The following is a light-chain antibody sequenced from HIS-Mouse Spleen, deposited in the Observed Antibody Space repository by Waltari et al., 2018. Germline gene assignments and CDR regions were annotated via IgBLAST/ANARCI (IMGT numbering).Light chain of an antibody. J-gene: IGLJ2*01. CDR1: SSYVGGYNY. CDR2: DVS. V-gene: IGLV2-11*01. Sequence: QSALTQPRSVSGSPGQSFTISCTGTSSYVGGYNYVPWYHQHPGKAPKLMIYDVSKRPSGVPDRFSGSKSGNTASLTISGLQAEDEADYYCCSYAGSYTFDVFGGGTKLTVL. CDR3: CSYAGSYTFDV.